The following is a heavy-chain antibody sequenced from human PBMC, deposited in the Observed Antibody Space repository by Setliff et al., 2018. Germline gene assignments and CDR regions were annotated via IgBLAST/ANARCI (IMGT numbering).Heavy chain of an antibody. V-gene: IGHV4-34*01. J-gene: IGHJ4*02. D-gene: IGHD3-10*01. CDR2: SNHGGST. CDR1: GESFSNNY. Sequence: PSETLSLTCKVYGESFSNNYWSWIRQTPGKGLEWIGESNHGGSTSYHPSLKSRLTMSVDTSKNQFSLKLSSVTAADAALYYCAASRAYTGAVEEWFLPKTFDFWGQGSPVTVSS. CDR3: AASRAYTGAVEEWFLPKTFDF.